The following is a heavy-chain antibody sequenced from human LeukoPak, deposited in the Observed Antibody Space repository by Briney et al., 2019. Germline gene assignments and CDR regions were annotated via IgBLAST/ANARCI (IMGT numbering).Heavy chain of an antibody. CDR1: GGSISTYY. J-gene: IGHJ4*02. V-gene: IGHV4-59*01. CDR3: ARGGRSRYDSSGYIFDY. Sequence: SETLSLTCTVSGGSISTYYWSWIRQPPGKGLEWIGYIYYTGSTSYNPSLKSRVTMSLDASKNQFSLELNSVTPADTAVYYCARGGRSRYDSSGYIFDYWGQGTLVTVSS. CDR2: IYYTGST. D-gene: IGHD3-22*01.